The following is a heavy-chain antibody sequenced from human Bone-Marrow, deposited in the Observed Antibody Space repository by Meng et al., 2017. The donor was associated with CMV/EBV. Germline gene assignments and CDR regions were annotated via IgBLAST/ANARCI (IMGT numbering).Heavy chain of an antibody. V-gene: IGHV1-18*01. CDR3: ARAYDFWSGYYTYYFDY. CDR1: GYTFTSYG. Sequence: ASVKVSCKASGYTFTSYGISWVRQAPGQGLEWMGWISAYNGNTNYAQKLQGRVTMTTDTSTSTAYMELRSLRSDDTAVYYCARAYDFWSGYYTYYFDYWGQGTLVTVSS. D-gene: IGHD3-3*01. CDR2: ISAYNGNT. J-gene: IGHJ4*02.